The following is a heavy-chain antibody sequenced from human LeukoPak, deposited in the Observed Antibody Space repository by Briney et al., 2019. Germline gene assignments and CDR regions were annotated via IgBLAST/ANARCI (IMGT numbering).Heavy chain of an antibody. Sequence: SETLSLTCTVSGGSISSSSYYWGWIRQPPGKGLEWIGSIYYSGSTYYNPSLKSRVTISVDTSKNQFSLKLSSVTAADTAVYYCAREVVVTAIGFDDAFDIWGQGTMVTVSS. CDR1: GGSISSSSYY. D-gene: IGHD2-21*02. CDR2: IYYSGST. V-gene: IGHV4-39*02. CDR3: AREVVVTAIGFDDAFDI. J-gene: IGHJ3*02.